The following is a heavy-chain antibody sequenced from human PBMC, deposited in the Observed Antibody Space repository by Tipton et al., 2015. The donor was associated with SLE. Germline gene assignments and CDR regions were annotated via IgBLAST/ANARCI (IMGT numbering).Heavy chain of an antibody. CDR3: ASSGYSSGWYREGYFDY. D-gene: IGHD6-19*01. J-gene: IGHJ4*02. CDR1: GGSISSYY. Sequence: TLSLTCTVSGGSISSYYWSWIRQPPGKGLEWIGYIYYSGSTNYNPSLKSRVTISVDTSKNQFSLKLSSVTAADTAVYYCASSGYSSGWYREGYFDYWGQGTLVTVSA. V-gene: IGHV4-59*01. CDR2: IYYSGST.